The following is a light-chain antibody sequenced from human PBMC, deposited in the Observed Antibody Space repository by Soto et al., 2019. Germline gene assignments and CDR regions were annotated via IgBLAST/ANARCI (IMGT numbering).Light chain of an antibody. Sequence: AIQMTQSPSSLSVSVGDRVTITCRASQDIRNDSGWYQQKPGKAPKLLIYGTSNLQSGVPSRFSGSGSGTDFTLTISSLQPEDFAIYYCLQDYIYPYTFGQGNKREIK. CDR3: LQDYIYPYT. V-gene: IGKV1-6*01. CDR2: GTS. J-gene: IGKJ2*01. CDR1: QDIRND.